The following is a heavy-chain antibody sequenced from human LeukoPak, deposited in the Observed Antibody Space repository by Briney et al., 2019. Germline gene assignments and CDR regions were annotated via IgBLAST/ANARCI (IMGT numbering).Heavy chain of an antibody. J-gene: IGHJ6*03. CDR1: GGSISSGSDF. Sequence: SETLSLTCTVSGGSISSGSDFWGWVRQPRGKGLEWIGSILYSGNTYYNPSLKSRVTISVDTSKNQFSLKLSSVTAADTAVYYCARRDYYYYYMDVWGKGTTVTVSS. CDR3: ARRDYYYYYMDV. V-gene: IGHV4-39*01. CDR2: ILYSGNT.